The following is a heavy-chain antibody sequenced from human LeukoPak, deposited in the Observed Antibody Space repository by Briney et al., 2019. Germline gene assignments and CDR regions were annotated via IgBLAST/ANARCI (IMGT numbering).Heavy chain of an antibody. CDR2: IYPGDSDT. D-gene: IGHD7-27*01. CDR1: GYSFTSHW. J-gene: IGHJ4*02. V-gene: IGHV5-51*01. Sequence: GESLKISCTGSGYSFTSHWIAWVRQMPGKGLEWMGIIYPGDSDTRYSPSFQGQVTISADKSISTAYLQWSSLKASDTAMYYCARRVKTGHYFDYWAQGTLLTVSS. CDR3: ARRVKTGHYFDY.